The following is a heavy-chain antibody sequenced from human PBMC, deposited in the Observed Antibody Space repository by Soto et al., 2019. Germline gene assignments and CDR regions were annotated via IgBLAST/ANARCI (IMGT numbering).Heavy chain of an antibody. CDR1: GYTFTSYG. CDR2: ISAYNGNT. CDR3: ARVAPAKWLRSLFDY. J-gene: IGHJ4*02. V-gene: IGHV1-18*01. Sequence: ASVKVSCKASGYTFTSYGISWVRQAPGQGLEWMGWISAYNGNTNYAQKLQGRVTMTTDTSTSTAYMELRSLRSDDTAVYYCARVAPAKWLRSLFDYWGQGTLVTVSS. D-gene: IGHD5-12*01.